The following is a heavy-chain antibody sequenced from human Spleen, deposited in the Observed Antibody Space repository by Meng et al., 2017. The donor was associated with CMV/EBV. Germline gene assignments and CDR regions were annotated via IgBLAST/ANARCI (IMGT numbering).Heavy chain of an antibody. CDR1: GGSFSDFH. D-gene: IGHD2-2*02. CDR3: ARGRRDIVVVPAAIWGY. CDR2: INHGGSS. Sequence: SETLSLTCAVYGGSFSDFHWSWIRQPPGKGLEWIGEINHGGSSNYNPSLKSRVTISVDTSKNQFSLKLSSVTAADTAVYYCARGRRDIVVVPAAIWGYWGQGTLVTVSS. J-gene: IGHJ4*02. V-gene: IGHV4-34*01.